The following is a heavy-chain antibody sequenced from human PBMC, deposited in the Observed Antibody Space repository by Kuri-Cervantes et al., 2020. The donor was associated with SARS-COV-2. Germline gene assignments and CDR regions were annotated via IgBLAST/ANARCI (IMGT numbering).Heavy chain of an antibody. CDR3: ARGRGITMIVVGLDI. CDR2: INPILGTA. V-gene: IGHV1-69*08. D-gene: IGHD3-22*01. Sequence: SVKVSCKASGYTFTGYYMHWVRQAPGQGLEWMGWINPILGTANYAQKFQGRVTITADKSTSTAYMELSSLRSEDTAVYYCARGRGITMIVVGLDIWGQGTMVTVSS. J-gene: IGHJ3*02. CDR1: GYTFTGYY.